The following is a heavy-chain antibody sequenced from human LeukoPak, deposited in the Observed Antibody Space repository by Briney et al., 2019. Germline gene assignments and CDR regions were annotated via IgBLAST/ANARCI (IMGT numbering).Heavy chain of an antibody. Sequence: SVKVSCKASGFTFTSSAVQWVRQARGQRLEWIGWIVVGSGNTNYAQKFQERVTITRDISTSTAYMELSSLRSEDTAVYYCAARSYGSGSYYLNFDYWGQGTLVTVSS. CDR2: IVVGSGNT. CDR1: GFTFTSSA. CDR3: AARSYGSGSYYLNFDY. V-gene: IGHV1-58*01. D-gene: IGHD3-10*01. J-gene: IGHJ4*02.